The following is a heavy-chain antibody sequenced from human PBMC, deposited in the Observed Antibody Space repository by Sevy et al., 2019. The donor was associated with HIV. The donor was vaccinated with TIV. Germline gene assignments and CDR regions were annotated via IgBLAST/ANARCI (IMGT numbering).Heavy chain of an antibody. CDR3: ARVGPASGSYFDF. CDR1: GDSIINYY. CDR2: IYHTGST. D-gene: IGHD3-10*01. Sequence: SETLSLTCSVSGDSIINYYWSWIRQPPGRGLEWFGYIYHTGSTTYSPSLKSRVTISIDTSKNQFSLKMKSVTAADTAVYYCARVGPASGSYFDFWGQGTLVTVSS. J-gene: IGHJ4*02. V-gene: IGHV4-59*01.